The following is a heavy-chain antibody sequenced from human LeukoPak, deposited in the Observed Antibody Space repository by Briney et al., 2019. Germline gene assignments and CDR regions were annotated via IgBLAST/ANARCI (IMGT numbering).Heavy chain of an antibody. V-gene: IGHV4-39*07. CDR2: IYYGGGT. J-gene: IGHJ4*02. CDR3: ARESFEEPGTMDH. Sequence: SETPSLTCTVSGDSISSSFYYWGWIRQPPGKGLEWIGSIYYGGGTQYNPPLKSRATIFLDTSMNQFSLRLTSVTAADTALYFCARESFEEPGTMDHWGQGTLVSVSS. D-gene: IGHD4/OR15-4a*01. CDR1: GDSISSSFYY.